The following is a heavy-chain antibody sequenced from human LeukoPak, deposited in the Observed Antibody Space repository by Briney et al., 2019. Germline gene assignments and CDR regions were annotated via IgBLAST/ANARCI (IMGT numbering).Heavy chain of an antibody. CDR3: ASSVTTVGAYDY. J-gene: IGHJ4*02. CDR2: ISNNDVT. Sequence: GGSLRLSCAAPGTTASNFYMMWVRQAPGKGLEWVSYISNNDVTKYADSVRGRLTISRDNSKNILYLQMNSLRVEDTAMYWCASSVTTVGAYDYWGQGAPVTVSS. D-gene: IGHD1-1*01. CDR1: GTTASNFY. V-gene: IGHV3-53*01.